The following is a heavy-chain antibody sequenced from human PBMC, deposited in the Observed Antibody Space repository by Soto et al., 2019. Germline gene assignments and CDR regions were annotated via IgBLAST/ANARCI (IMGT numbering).Heavy chain of an antibody. V-gene: IGHV3-23*01. J-gene: IGHJ6*02. CDR2: IRGSGGST. CDR1: GITFSSYA. CDR3: AKDRSSSLRYYYGMDV. Sequence: GESLKISCAASGITFSSYAMSWVRQAPGKGLEWVSAIRGSGGSTYYADSVKGRFTISRDNSKNTLYLQMNSLRAEDTAVYYCAKDRSSSLRYYYGMDVWGQGTTVTVSS. D-gene: IGHD6-13*01.